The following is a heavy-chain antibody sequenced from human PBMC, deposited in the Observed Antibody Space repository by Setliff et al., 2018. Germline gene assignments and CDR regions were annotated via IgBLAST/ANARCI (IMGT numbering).Heavy chain of an antibody. CDR2: IIPILGIA. Sequence: SVKVSCKASGGTFSSYAISWVRQAPGQGLEWMGGIIPILGIANYAQKFQGRVTITADESTSTAYMELGSRRSEDTALYYCARRRSSSWYRPYYGMDVWGQGTTVTVSS. V-gene: IGHV1-69*10. D-gene: IGHD6-13*01. J-gene: IGHJ6*02. CDR1: GGTFSSYA. CDR3: ARRRSSSWYRPYYGMDV.